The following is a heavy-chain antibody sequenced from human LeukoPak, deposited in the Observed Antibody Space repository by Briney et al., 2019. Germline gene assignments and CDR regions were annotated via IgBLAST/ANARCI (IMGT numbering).Heavy chain of an antibody. Sequence: SETLSLTCTVSGGSIIPYQWRWIRQSAGKRLEWIGLIRNSGSADYNPSLKSRVTLSIDTSKSQISLRLTSVTAADTAVYYCATGSYSGAFDKWGQGTLVIVSS. CDR1: GGSIIPYQ. CDR3: ATGSYSGAFDK. V-gene: IGHV4-4*07. D-gene: IGHD4/OR15-4a*01. J-gene: IGHJ4*02. CDR2: IRNSGSA.